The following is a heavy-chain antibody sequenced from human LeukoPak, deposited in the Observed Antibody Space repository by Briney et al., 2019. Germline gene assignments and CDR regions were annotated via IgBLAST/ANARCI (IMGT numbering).Heavy chain of an antibody. CDR1: GYTFTSYG. Sequence: ASVKVSCKASGYTFTSYGISWMRQAPGQGLQWMGLISDYNGNTNYALNTNYAQKLQGRVNLTTDTSTRTAYLELRSLRSHDTAIYCSVRDVGVLTGMFFNFWGQRTLVTVSS. D-gene: IGHD3-9*01. J-gene: IGHJ4*02. CDR2: ISDYNGNTNYALNT. V-gene: IGHV1-18*01. CDR3: VRDVGVLTGMFFNF.